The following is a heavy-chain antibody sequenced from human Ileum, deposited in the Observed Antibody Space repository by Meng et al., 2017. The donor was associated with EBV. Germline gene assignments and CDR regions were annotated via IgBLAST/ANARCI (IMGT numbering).Heavy chain of an antibody. CDR2: INTSVGYT. D-gene: IGHD3-16*01. CDR3: ARASRVLGGFDY. J-gene: IGHJ4*02. CDR1: GGTFSSYA. V-gene: IGHV1-46*01. Sequence: QVQLVQSGAEVKKPXXXXXVXCKASGGTFSSYAISWVRQAPGQGLEWMGIINTSVGYTSHAQKFQGRVTMTRDTSTSTVHMEVSSLRSADTAVYYCARASRVLGGFDYWGQGTLVTVSS.